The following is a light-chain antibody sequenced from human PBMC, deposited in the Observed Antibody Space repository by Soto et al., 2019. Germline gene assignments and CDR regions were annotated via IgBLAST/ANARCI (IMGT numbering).Light chain of an antibody. CDR3: QQYGSSPPYT. V-gene: IGKV3-20*01. CDR1: QSVSSSY. CDR2: GAS. Sequence: EIVLTQSPGTLSLSPGERATLSCRASQSVSSSYLAWYQQKPGQAPRLLIYGASSRATGIPDRFSGGGSVTDFTLTISRLEPEDFAVYYCQQYGSSPPYTFGQGTKLEIK. J-gene: IGKJ2*01.